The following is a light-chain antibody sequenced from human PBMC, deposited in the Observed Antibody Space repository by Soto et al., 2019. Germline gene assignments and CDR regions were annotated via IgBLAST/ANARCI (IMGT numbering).Light chain of an antibody. Sequence: EIVLVQSPGTLSLSPGERATLSCRASQSVSNNYLAWYKQQPGQAPRLLIYGASSRATGVPERFSGSGSVTDFSLTITRLETEDFAVYYCQQYGVSPLMFSFGQGTKV. CDR1: QSVSNNY. CDR3: QQYGVSPLMFS. CDR2: GAS. J-gene: IGKJ2*01. V-gene: IGKV3-20*01.